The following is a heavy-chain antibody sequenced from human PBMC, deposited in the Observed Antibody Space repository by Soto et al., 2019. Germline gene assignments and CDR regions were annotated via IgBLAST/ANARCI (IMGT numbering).Heavy chain of an antibody. V-gene: IGHV3-23*01. CDR3: ATLGPPSYYYYYGMDV. CDR1: GFTFISYA. J-gene: IGHJ6*02. Sequence: GGSVRLSCAASGFTFISYAMSWVRQAPGKGLEWVSAISGSGGSTYYADSVKGRFTISRDNSKNTLYLQMNSLRAEDTAVYYCATLGPPSYYYYYGMDVWGQGTTVTVSS. CDR2: ISGSGGST.